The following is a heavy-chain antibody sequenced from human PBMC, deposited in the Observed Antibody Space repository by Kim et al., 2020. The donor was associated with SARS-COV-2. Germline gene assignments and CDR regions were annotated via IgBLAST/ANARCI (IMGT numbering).Heavy chain of an antibody. CDR3: ARNEGKYDYVWWSYIYYYYGMDV. CDR1: GFTFSSYW. V-gene: IGHV3-7*01. CDR2: IKQDGSEK. J-gene: IGHJ6*02. Sequence: GGSLRLSCAASGFTFSSYWMSWVRQAPGKGLEWVANIKQDGSEKYYVDSVKGRFTISRDNAKNSLYLQMNSLRAEDTAVYYCARNEGKYDYVWWSYIYYYYGMDVWGQGTTVTVSS. D-gene: IGHD3-16*01.